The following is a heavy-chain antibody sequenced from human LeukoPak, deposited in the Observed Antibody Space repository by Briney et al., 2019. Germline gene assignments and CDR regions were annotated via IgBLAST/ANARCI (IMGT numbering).Heavy chain of an antibody. CDR2: ISWNSGSI. V-gene: IGHV3-9*01. CDR1: GFTFDDYA. D-gene: IGHD6-13*01. J-gene: IGHJ4*02. Sequence: PGRSLRLSCAASGFTFDDYAMHWVRQAPGKGLEWVSGISWNSGSIGYADSVKGRFTISRDNAKNSLYLQMNSLRAEDTALYYCAKGASSWYTGVIDYWGQGTLVTVSS. CDR3: AKGASSWYTGVIDY.